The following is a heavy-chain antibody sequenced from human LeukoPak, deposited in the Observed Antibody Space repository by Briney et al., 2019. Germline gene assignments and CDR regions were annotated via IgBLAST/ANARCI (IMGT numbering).Heavy chain of an antibody. CDR1: GGSFSDFY. CDR3: ARIFRLRGSIDPGSSGPFDY. Sequence: SETLSLTCAVYGGSFSDFYWSWIRQPTGKGLEWIGEISRNGGTNYNPSLQSRVAISIDTSKNQFSLKLTSVTPADTAVYYCARIFRLRGSIDPGSSGPFDYWGQGTLVTVSS. V-gene: IGHV4-34*01. J-gene: IGHJ4*02. D-gene: IGHD4-17*01. CDR2: ISRNGGT.